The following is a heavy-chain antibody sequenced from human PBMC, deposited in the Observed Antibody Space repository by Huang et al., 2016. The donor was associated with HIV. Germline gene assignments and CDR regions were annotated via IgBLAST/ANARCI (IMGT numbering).Heavy chain of an antibody. V-gene: IGHV1-18*04. Sequence: GAEVKKPGASVKISCKTSGYNFKTHAVSWVRQNPGQGLEWMGWVSGYNSYTTYSQRLQGRVSMTTDTSTNTGYMELRSLRSDDTAVYYCARRVGSGWYGEIDYWGQGTLVTVSS. J-gene: IGHJ4*02. D-gene: IGHD6-19*01. CDR3: ARRVGSGWYGEIDY. CDR1: GYNFKTHA. CDR2: VSGYNSYT.